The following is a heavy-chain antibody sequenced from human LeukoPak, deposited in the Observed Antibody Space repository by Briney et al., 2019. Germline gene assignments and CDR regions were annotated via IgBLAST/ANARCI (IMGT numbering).Heavy chain of an antibody. CDR1: GYTFSAYF. CDR2: INPNSGGT. Sequence: ASVKVSCKASGYTFSAYFIHWVRQAPGQGLEWVGWINPNSGGTEYVQTFQGRVTMTRDTSISTAYMELSSLTSDDTAVYYCAKGWETYSSGWYRLDYWGQGTLVTVSS. CDR3: AKGWETYSSGWYRLDY. J-gene: IGHJ4*02. V-gene: IGHV1-2*02. D-gene: IGHD6-19*01.